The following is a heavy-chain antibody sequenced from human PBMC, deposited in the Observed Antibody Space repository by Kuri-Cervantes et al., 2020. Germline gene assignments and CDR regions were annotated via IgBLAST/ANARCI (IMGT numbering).Heavy chain of an antibody. CDR2: ISYDGSNK. D-gene: IGHD4-17*01. J-gene: IGHJ3*02. Sequence: GGSLRLSCAASGFTFSSYAMHWVRQAPGKGLEWVAVISYDGSNKYYADSVKGRFTISRDNSKNTLYPQMNSLRAEDTAVYYCARAADDDYGDGALGDIWGQGTMVTVSS. CDR3: ARAADDDYGDGALGDI. CDR1: GFTFSSYA. V-gene: IGHV3-30-3*01.